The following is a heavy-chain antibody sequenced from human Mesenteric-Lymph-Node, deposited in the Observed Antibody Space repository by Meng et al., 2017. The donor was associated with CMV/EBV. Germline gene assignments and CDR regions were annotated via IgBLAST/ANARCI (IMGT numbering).Heavy chain of an antibody. CDR1: GYTFTAYY. J-gene: IGHJ6*02. CDR3: ASDPALFIVVVPAAESYGMDV. D-gene: IGHD2-2*01. CDR2: INPNSAGT. V-gene: IGHV1-2*02. Sequence: ASVKVSCKASGYTFTAYYMHWVRQAPGQGLEWMGWINPNSAGTKYAQKLQGRVTMTRDMSTSTAFMELSSLRSDDTAVYYCASDPALFIVVVPAAESYGMDVWGQGTTVTVSS.